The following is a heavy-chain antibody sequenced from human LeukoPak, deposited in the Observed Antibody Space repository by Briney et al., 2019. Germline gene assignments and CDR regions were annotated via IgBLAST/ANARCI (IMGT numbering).Heavy chain of an antibody. V-gene: IGHV3-13*01. Sequence: GSLRLSCAASGFTFSSYDMHWVRQATGKGLEWVSAIGTAGDTYYPGSVKGRFTISRENAKNSLYLQMNSLRAGDTAVYYCARVKVGPTVFDYWGQGTLVTVSS. CDR1: GFTFSSYD. CDR3: ARVKVGPTVFDY. D-gene: IGHD1-26*01. CDR2: IGTAGDT. J-gene: IGHJ4*02.